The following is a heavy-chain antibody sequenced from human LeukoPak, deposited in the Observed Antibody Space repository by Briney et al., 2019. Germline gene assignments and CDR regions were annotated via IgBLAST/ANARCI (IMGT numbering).Heavy chain of an antibody. CDR1: GDKFNSYW. Sequence: GESLKISCQVSGDKFNSYWLGWVRQVPGKALERMGIIFSADSDTRYSPSFQGQVTISIDKSINTAYLQWTSLQASDTAIYFCARGGSGSYTYFDYWGQGTKVNVFS. V-gene: IGHV5-51*01. D-gene: IGHD6-19*01. J-gene: IGHJ4*02. CDR2: IFSADSDT. CDR3: ARGGSGSYTYFDY.